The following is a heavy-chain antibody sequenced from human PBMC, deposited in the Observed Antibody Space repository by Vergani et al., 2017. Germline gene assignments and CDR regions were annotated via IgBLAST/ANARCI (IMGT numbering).Heavy chain of an antibody. V-gene: IGHV3-30-3*01. CDR3: VRGGRGDHGDCWSRLGP. CDR1: GFALNRHA. CDR2: ISNDGGNK. D-gene: IGHD7-27*01. Sequence: QVQLVESGGGVVQPGTSLRLSCVVSGFALNRHAMYWVRQAPGKGLEWVAVISNDGGNKYYADSVKGRVTIYKDNTVDMLSLQMNSLRPDDTAVYYCVRGGRGDHGDCWSRLGPWGQGTRVIVSS. J-gene: IGHJ5*02.